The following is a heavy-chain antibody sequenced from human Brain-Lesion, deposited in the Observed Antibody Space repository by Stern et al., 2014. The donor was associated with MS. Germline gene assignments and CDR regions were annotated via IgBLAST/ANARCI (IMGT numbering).Heavy chain of an antibody. CDR2: INPKSGGT. CDR3: AKYYYDSTGYNDF. CDR1: GYTFTGYY. Sequence: QVQLLESGAEVKKPGASVKVSCKASGYTFTGYYMHWVRQAPGQGLEWMGWINPKSGGTNYAQKFQGWVTMTRDTSINTAYMELSRLRSDDTAVYYCAKYYYDSTGYNDFWGQGTLVTVSS. J-gene: IGHJ4*02. D-gene: IGHD3-22*01. V-gene: IGHV1-2*04.